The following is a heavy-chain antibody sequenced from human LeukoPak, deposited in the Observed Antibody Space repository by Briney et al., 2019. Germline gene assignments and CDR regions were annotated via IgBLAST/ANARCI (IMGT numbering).Heavy chain of an antibody. V-gene: IGHV3-23*01. J-gene: IGHJ4*02. CDR2: ISGSGGYT. D-gene: IGHD6-19*01. CDR1: GFTFSSYA. CDR3: AKAEGKNPTGGRWLD. Sequence: QTGGSLRLSCAASGFTFSSYAMTWVRQAPGMGLESVSAISGSGGYTYYADSVKGRFTISRDNSKNTLYLQMNSLRAEDTAIYYCAKAEGKNPTGGRWLDWGQGTLVTVSS.